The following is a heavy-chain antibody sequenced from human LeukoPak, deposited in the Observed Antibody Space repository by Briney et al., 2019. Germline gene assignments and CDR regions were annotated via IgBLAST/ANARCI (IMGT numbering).Heavy chain of an antibody. CDR1: GYSFNSYD. V-gene: IGHV1-8*01. J-gene: IGHJ5*02. D-gene: IGHD2-15*01. CDR3: ATASSGGTCFNWFDP. Sequence: ASVKVSCKASGYSFNSYDINWLRQATGQGPEWMGWMNANSGDTGHAQRFQGRVTMTTNTSIRTAYMELTSLTSDDPAVYFCATASSGGTCFNWFDPWGQGTLVIVSS. CDR2: MNANSGDT.